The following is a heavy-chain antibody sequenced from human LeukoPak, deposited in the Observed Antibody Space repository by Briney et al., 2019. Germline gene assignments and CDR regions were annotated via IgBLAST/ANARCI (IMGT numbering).Heavy chain of an antibody. CDR3: ALMWYYDFWSGSYWDYFDY. CDR2: HDLDDDK. CDR1: GFSLSTRGMR. D-gene: IGHD3-3*01. Sequence: ESGPTLVNPTQTLTLTCTFSGFSLSTRGMRVRWVCQPPGKALEWLARHDLDDDKFYSTSLKTRLTITNDTYKKRVVLNVTNKDPVDTATYYCALMWYYDFWSGSYWDYFDYWGQGTLVTVSS. J-gene: IGHJ4*02. V-gene: IGHV2-70*04.